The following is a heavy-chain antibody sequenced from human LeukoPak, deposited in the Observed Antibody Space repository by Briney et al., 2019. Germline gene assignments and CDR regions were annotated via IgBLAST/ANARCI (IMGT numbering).Heavy chain of an antibody. CDR3: ARVVAAPFYYFDY. CDR1: GFTFSSYS. CDR2: ISSSSSYI. V-gene: IGHV3-21*01. Sequence: GGSLRLSCAASGFTFSSYSMNWVRQAPGKGLEWVSSISSSSSYIYYADSVKGRFTISRDNAKNSLYLQMNSLRAGDTAVYYCARVVAAPFYYFDYWGQGTLVTVSS. D-gene: IGHD2-15*01. J-gene: IGHJ4*02.